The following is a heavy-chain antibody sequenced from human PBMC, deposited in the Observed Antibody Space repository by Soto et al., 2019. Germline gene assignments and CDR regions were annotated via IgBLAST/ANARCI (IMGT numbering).Heavy chain of an antibody. Sequence: GGSLRLSCAASGFTFSSSWMHWVRQAPGKGLVWVSHINSDGTDTNYADSVKGRFTISRDNAKNTVYLQMNSLRAEDTAVYYCAKDKRSERYYYYGMDVWGQGTTVTVSS. CDR2: INSDGTDT. J-gene: IGHJ6*02. D-gene: IGHD3-3*01. V-gene: IGHV3-74*01. CDR3: AKDKRSERYYYYGMDV. CDR1: GFTFSSSW.